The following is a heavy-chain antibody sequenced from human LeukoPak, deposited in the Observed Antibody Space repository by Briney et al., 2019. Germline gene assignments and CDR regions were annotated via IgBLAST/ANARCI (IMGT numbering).Heavy chain of an antibody. Sequence: SETLSLTCIVSGGSISSYYWSWIRQPPGKGLERIGYIYSSGSTDYNPSLKSRATISLDTSNHQFSLKLTSVTAADTAVYYCARHVGVHLWSLYFDYWGQGSLVTVSS. CDR1: GGSISSYY. V-gene: IGHV4-59*08. CDR3: ARHVGVHLWSLYFDY. CDR2: IYSSGST. D-gene: IGHD1-1*01. J-gene: IGHJ4*02.